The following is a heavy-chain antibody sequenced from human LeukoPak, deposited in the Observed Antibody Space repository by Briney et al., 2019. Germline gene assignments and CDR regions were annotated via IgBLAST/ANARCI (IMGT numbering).Heavy chain of an antibody. CDR1: GFTFSSYS. V-gene: IGHV3-30*02. Sequence: GGSLRLSCAASGFTFSSYSMNWVRQAPGKGLEWVAFIRHDGSDKYHADSVKGRFTISRDDSKNTLYLQMDSLRAEDMAVYYCAKLDYGGNGDYWGQGTLVTVSS. D-gene: IGHD4-23*01. J-gene: IGHJ4*02. CDR3: AKLDYGGNGDY. CDR2: IRHDGSDK.